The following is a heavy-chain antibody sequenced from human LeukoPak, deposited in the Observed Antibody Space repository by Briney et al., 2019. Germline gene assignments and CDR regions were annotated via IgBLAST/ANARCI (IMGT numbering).Heavy chain of an antibody. Sequence: GGSLRLSSAASGFTVSSNYMSWVRQAPGKGLEWVSVIYSSGSTYYADSVKGRFTISRDNSKNTLYLQMNSLRAEDTAVYYCARDLLPTSGSYDYWGQGTLVTVSS. CDR2: IYSSGST. CDR3: ARDLLPTSGSYDY. CDR1: GFTVSSNY. D-gene: IGHD1-26*01. V-gene: IGHV3-66*03. J-gene: IGHJ4*02.